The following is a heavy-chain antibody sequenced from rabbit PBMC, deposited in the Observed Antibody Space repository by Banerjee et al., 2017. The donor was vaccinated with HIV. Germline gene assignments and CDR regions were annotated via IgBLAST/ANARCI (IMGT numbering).Heavy chain of an antibody. Sequence: EESGGDLVKPGGSLTLTCTASGYDFSGSYWICWVRQAPGKGLELIACIYTSSVGTWYASWAKGRFTISKTSSTTVTLQMTSLTAADTATYFCARAYVGSSYYKLWGQGTLVTVS. D-gene: IGHD8-1*01. CDR2: IYTSSVGT. CDR3: ARAYVGSSYYKL. V-gene: IGHV1S45*01. CDR1: GYDFSGSYW. J-gene: IGHJ3*01.